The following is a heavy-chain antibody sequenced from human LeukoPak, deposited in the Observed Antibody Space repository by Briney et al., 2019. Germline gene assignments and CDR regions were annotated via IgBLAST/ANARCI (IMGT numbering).Heavy chain of an antibody. Sequence: PGGSLRLSCAASGFTFSSYAMSWVRQAPGKGLVWVSRINTDGSSTSYADSVKGRFTISRDNAKNTLYLQMNSLRAEDTAVYYCARDPRYCSGGSCYSYYYYYYMDVWGKGTTVTVSS. CDR1: GFTFSSYA. CDR2: INTDGSST. J-gene: IGHJ6*03. V-gene: IGHV3-74*01. CDR3: ARDPRYCSGGSCYSYYYYYYMDV. D-gene: IGHD2-15*01.